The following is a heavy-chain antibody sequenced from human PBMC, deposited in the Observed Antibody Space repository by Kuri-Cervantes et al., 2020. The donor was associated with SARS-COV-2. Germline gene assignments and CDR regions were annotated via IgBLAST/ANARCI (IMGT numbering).Heavy chain of an antibody. J-gene: IGHJ6*03. CDR2: IYHSGST. CDR3: ARAVTETYCSSTSCYLYYYYYYYMDV. CDR1: GGSISSSNW. V-gene: IGHV4-4*02. D-gene: IGHD2-2*01. Sequence: GSLRLSCAVSGGSISSSNWWSWVRQPPGKGLEWIGEIYHSGSTNYNPYLKSRVTISVDKSKNQFSLKLSSVTAADTAVYYCARAVTETYCSSTSCYLYYYYYYYMDVWGKGTTVTVSS.